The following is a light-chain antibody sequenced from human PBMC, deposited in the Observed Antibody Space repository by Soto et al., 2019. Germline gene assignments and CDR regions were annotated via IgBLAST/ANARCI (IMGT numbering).Light chain of an antibody. CDR3: ETWDSNTRV. J-gene: IGLJ3*02. Sequence: QSVLTQSSSASASLGSSVKLTCTLSSGHSSNIIAWHQQQPGKAPRYLMKLEGSGNYNRGSRIPDRFSGSSSGADRYLSISNLQFEDEADYYCETWDSNTRVFGGGTKLTVL. V-gene: IGLV4-60*02. CDR1: SGHSSNI. CDR2: LEGSGNY.